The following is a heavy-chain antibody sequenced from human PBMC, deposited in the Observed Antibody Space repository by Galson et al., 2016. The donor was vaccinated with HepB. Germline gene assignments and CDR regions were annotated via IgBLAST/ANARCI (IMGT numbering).Heavy chain of an antibody. V-gene: IGHV3-64D*06. J-gene: IGHJ5*02. CDR3: VRGRVNDFWSGYTERATHYFDA. CDR2: ITNYGGAT. D-gene: IGHD3-3*01. Sequence: SLRLSCAASGFPFTSYAMYWVRQAPGKGLEFVSSITNYGGATHYADSVKGRFTISRDDSKNTLNLQMSRLRTEDTAVYYCVRGRVNDFWSGYTERATHYFDAWGQGNLVTVSS. CDR1: GFPFTSYA.